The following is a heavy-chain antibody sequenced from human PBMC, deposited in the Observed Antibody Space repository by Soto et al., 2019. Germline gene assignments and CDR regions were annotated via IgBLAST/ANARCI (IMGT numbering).Heavy chain of an antibody. D-gene: IGHD6-6*01. CDR1: GGSISSYY. CDR2: IYTSGST. Sequence: QVQLQESGPGLVKPSETLSLTCTVSGGSISSYYWSWIRQPAGKGLEWIGRIYTSGSTNYNPSLKSRVTMSVETSKNQYSLKLSAVTAADTAVYYCARDQIAARPDYYYYYGMDVWGQGTTVTVSS. J-gene: IGHJ6*02. CDR3: ARDQIAARPDYYYYYGMDV. V-gene: IGHV4-4*07.